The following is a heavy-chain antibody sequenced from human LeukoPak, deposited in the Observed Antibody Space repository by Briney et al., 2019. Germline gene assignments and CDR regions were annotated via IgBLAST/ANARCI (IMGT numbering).Heavy chain of an antibody. D-gene: IGHD6-13*01. Sequence: GGSLRLSCAASGFTFSSYAMSWVRQAPGKGLEWVSAISGSGGSTYYADSVKGRFTISRDNSKNTLYLQMNSLRAEDTALYYCAKDAAFLIAAAGTGIDYWGQGTLVTVSS. J-gene: IGHJ4*02. CDR1: GFTFSSYA. CDR2: ISGSGGST. V-gene: IGHV3-23*01. CDR3: AKDAAFLIAAAGTGIDY.